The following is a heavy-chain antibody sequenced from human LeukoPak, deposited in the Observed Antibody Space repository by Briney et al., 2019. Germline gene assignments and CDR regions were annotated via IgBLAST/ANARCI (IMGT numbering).Heavy chain of an antibody. J-gene: IGHJ6*02. V-gene: IGHV1-18*01. CDR3: ARYVAARLDGYYYYGMDV. CDR1: GYTFTSYG. CDR2: ISAYNGNT. D-gene: IGHD6-6*01. Sequence: ASVKASCKASGYTFTSYGISWVRQAPGQGLEWMGWISAYNGNTNYAQKLQGRVTMTTDTSTSTAYMELRSLRSDDTAVYYCARYVAARLDGYYYYGMDVWGQGTTVTVSS.